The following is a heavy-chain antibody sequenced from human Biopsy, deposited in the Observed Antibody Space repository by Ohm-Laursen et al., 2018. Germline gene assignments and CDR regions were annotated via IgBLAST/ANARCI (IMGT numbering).Heavy chain of an antibody. CDR2: IVPILGHL. V-gene: IGHV1-69*04. CDR1: GGPSSNYA. CDR3: AANADGYYTEFDY. Sequence: SSVKVSCKVSGGPSSNYAFSWVRQAPGQGLEWVGRIVPILGHLNYAQRFQGRVSITADKSTTYVYMELSRLTSGDTAVYYCAANADGYYTEFDYWGPGTLVTVSS. J-gene: IGHJ4*02. D-gene: IGHD3-3*01.